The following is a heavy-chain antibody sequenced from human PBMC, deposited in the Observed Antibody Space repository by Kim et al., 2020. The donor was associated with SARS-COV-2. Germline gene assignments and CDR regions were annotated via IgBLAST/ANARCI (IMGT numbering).Heavy chain of an antibody. CDR3: SAPGSWSNFDY. D-gene: IGHD1-26*01. V-gene: IGHV1-46*01. J-gene: IGHJ4*02. CDR2: IDPSGDRT. Sequence: ASVKVSCKASGHTLRSYYIYWVRQAPGQGLEWMGVIDPSGDRTSYAQRFQGRVTMTRDTSTSTVYMEVRSLRSEDTAVYYCSAPGSWSNFDYWGQGTLVTVSS. CDR1: GHTLRSYY.